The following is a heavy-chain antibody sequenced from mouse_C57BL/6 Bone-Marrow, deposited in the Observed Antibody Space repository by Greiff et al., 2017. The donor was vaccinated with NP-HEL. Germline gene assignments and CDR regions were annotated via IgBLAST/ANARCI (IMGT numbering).Heavy chain of an antibody. Sequence: VMLVESGAELVKPGASVKISCKASGYAFSSYWMNWVKQRPGKGLEWIGQIYTGDGDTNYNGKFKGKATLTADKSSSTAYMQLSSLTSEDSAVYCCAREGYYYGSSPFDYWGQGTTLTVSS. CDR1: GYAFSSYW. D-gene: IGHD1-1*01. CDR3: AREGYYYGSSPFDY. CDR2: IYTGDGDT. V-gene: IGHV1-80*01. J-gene: IGHJ2*01.